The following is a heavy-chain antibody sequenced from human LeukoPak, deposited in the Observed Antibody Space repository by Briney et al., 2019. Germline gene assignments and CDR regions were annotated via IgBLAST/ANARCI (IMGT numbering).Heavy chain of an antibody. V-gene: IGHV4-4*07. CDR1: GGSTSSYY. CDR3: AVAYCSGGSCYLDY. Sequence: PSEALSLTSTVSGGSTSSYYWSWIRQPAGKGLEWIGRIYTRGSTNYNPSLKSRVTISVPTSKNQFSLKLSSVTAADTAVYYCAVAYCSGGSCYLDYWGQGTLVTVSS. CDR2: IYTRGST. D-gene: IGHD2-15*01. J-gene: IGHJ4*02.